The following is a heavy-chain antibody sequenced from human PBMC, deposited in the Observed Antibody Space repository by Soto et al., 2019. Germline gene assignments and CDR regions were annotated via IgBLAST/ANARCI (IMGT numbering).Heavy chain of an antibody. CDR1: GGSIGSGGYY. CDR2: ILYSGST. Sequence: QVQLQESGPGLVKPSQTLSLTCTVSGGSIGSGGYYWNWVRQHPGKGLEWIGYILYSGSTYYNPSLKSRFIISIDTSKNQFSLKMSSVTAADTAMYYCAREKSSGTRWFDPWGQGTLVTVSS. D-gene: IGHD6-13*01. J-gene: IGHJ5*02. CDR3: AREKSSGTRWFDP. V-gene: IGHV4-31*03.